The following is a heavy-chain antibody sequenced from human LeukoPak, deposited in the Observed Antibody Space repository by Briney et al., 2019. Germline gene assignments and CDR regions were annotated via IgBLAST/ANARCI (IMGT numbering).Heavy chain of an antibody. CDR1: GGSISSYY. CDR2: IYTSGST. V-gene: IGHV4-4*07. CDR3: ARDMGYDSSGYYSYDAFDI. D-gene: IGHD3-22*01. J-gene: IGHJ3*02. Sequence: SETLSLTCTVSGGSISSYYWSWIRQPAGKGLEWIGRIYTSGSTNYNPSLKSRVTMSVDTSKNQFSLKLSSVTAADTAVYYCARDMGYDSSGYYSYDAFDIWGQGTMVTVS.